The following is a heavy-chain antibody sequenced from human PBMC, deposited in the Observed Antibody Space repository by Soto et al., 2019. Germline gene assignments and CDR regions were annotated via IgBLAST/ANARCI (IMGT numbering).Heavy chain of an antibody. Sequence: SETLSLTCTVSGGSISSYYWSWIRQPPGKGLEWIGYIYYSGSTNYNPSLKSRVTISVDTSKNQFSLKLSSVTAADTAVYYCARRYYDFWSGYDWYFDYWGQGTLVTVSS. V-gene: IGHV4-59*01. CDR3: ARRYYDFWSGYDWYFDY. CDR1: GGSISSYY. J-gene: IGHJ4*02. CDR2: IYYSGST. D-gene: IGHD3-3*01.